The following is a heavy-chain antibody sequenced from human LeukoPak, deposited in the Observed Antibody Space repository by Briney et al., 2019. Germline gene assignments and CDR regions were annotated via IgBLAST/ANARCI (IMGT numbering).Heavy chain of an antibody. V-gene: IGHV4-39*01. CDR2: IYYSGST. CDR1: GGSISSSSYY. J-gene: IGHJ4*02. Sequence: SETLSLTCTVPGGSISSSSYYWGWIRQPPGKGLEWIGSIYYSGSTYYNPSLKSRVTISVDTSKNQFSLKLSSVTAADTAVYYCARMPWMITFGGVIVRFDYWGQGTLVTVSS. CDR3: ARMPWMITFGGVIVRFDY. D-gene: IGHD3-16*02.